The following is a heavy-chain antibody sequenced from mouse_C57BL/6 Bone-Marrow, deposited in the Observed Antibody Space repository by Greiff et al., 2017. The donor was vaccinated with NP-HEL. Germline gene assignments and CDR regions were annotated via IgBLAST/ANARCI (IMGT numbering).Heavy chain of an antibody. J-gene: IGHJ3*01. D-gene: IGHD2-3*01. Sequence: VQLQQSGAELVRPGASVKLSCTASGFNITDYYMHWVKQRPEQGLEWIGRIDPEDGDTEYAPKFQSKATMTADTSSNTAYLQLSSLTSEDTAVYYCTVDGCPFAYWGQGTLVTVSA. CDR3: TVDGCPFAY. CDR2: IDPEDGDT. CDR1: GFNITDYY. V-gene: IGHV14-1*01.